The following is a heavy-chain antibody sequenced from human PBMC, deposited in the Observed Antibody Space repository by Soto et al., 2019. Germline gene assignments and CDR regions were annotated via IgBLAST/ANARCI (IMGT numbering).Heavy chain of an antibody. V-gene: IGHV3-11*01. CDR2: ISDSGGTI. J-gene: IGHJ4*02. CDR3: ARGGSGYSIEY. CDR1: GFTFSNYY. D-gene: IGHD5-12*01. Sequence: PGGSLRLSCAASGFTFSNYYMSWVRQAPGKGLEWFSYISDSGGTIYYADSVKGRFTISRDNAKNSLYLQMNSLRAEDTAVYYCARGGSGYSIEYWGQGTLVTVSS.